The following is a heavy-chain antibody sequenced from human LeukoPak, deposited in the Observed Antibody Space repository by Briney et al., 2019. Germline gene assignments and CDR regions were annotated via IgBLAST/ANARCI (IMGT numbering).Heavy chain of an antibody. D-gene: IGHD3-22*01. CDR3: AKDLYHRYYHNSGHAFDY. CDR1: GYTFTSYF. CDR2: INPSGGST. J-gene: IGHJ4*02. Sequence: ASVKVSCKASGYTFTSYFMHWVRQAPGQGLEWMGIINPSGGSTSYPQKFQGRVTMTRDTSTSTVYMELSSLRSEDTAVYYCAKDLYHRYYHNSGHAFDYWGQGTLVTVSS. V-gene: IGHV1-46*01.